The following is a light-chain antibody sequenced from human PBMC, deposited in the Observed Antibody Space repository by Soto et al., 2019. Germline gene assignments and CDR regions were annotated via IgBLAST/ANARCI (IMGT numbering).Light chain of an antibody. J-gene: IGKJ1*01. CDR1: QGIRNY. CDR3: QQSYNSPQT. Sequence: DIQMTQSPSSLSASVGERVTITCRASQGIRNYLGWYQQKPGKAPKRLIYAASSLQSGVPSRFSGSGSGTDFTLTISSLQPEDFATYSCQQSYNSPQTFGRGTKVDIK. CDR2: AAS. V-gene: IGKV1-17*01.